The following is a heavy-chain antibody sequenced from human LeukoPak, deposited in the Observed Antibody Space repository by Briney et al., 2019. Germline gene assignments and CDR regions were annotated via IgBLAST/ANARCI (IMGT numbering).Heavy chain of an antibody. D-gene: IGHD6-13*01. CDR2: ISSSSSYI. V-gene: IGHV3-21*01. J-gene: IGHJ4*02. CDR3: AREAGQQLVKETYYYFDY. CDR1: GFTFSSYS. Sequence: PGGSLRLSCAASGFTFSSYSMNWVRQAPGKGLEWVSSISSSSSYIYYADSVKGRFTISRDNAKNSPYLQMNSLRAEDTAVYYCAREAGQQLVKETYYYFDYWGQGTLVTVSS.